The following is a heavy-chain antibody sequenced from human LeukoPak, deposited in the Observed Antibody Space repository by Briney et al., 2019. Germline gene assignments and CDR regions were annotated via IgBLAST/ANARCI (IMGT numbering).Heavy chain of an antibody. CDR1: GGTFSSYA. CDR3: ARSHVDTAMVTYYYYGMDV. CDR2: IIPIPGIA. J-gene: IGHJ6*02. D-gene: IGHD5-18*01. V-gene: IGHV1-69*04. Sequence: SVKVSCKASGGTFSSYAISWVRQAPGQGLEWMGRIIPIPGIANYAQKFQGRVTITADKSTSTAYMELSSLRSEDTAVYYCARSHVDTAMVTYYYYGMDVWGQGTTVTVSS.